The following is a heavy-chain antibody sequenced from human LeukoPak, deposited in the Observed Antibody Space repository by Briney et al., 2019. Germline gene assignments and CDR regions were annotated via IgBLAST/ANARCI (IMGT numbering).Heavy chain of an antibody. CDR3: ARGAAGYYYYMDV. D-gene: IGHD6-25*01. J-gene: IGHJ6*03. CDR2: INPNSGGT. V-gene: IGHV1-2*02. CDR1: GYTFTGYY. Sequence: ASVKVSCKASGYTFTGYYMHWVRQAPGQGLEWRGWINPNSGGTNYAQKFQGRVTMTRDTSISTAYKELSRLRSDDTAVYYCARGAAGYYYYMDVWGKGTTVTVSS.